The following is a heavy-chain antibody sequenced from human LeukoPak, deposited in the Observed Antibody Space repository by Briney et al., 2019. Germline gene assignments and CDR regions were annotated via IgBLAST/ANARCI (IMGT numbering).Heavy chain of an antibody. D-gene: IGHD6-6*01. Sequence: GGSLRLSCAASGFTFSSFSIDWVRQAPGKGLEWVSSISSSSSYIYYADSVKGRFTISRDNAKNSLFLQMNSLRAEDTAVYYCARDLAARPGGWFDPWGQGTLVTVSS. J-gene: IGHJ5*02. CDR1: GFTFSSFS. V-gene: IGHV3-21*01. CDR2: ISSSSSYI. CDR3: ARDLAARPGGWFDP.